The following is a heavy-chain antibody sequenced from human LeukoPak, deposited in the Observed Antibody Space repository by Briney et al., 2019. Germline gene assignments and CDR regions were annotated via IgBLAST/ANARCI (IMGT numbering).Heavy chain of an antibody. Sequence: GGSLRLSCAASGFTFSDYYMSWIRQAPGKGLEWVSYISGSGSTLYYADSVKGRFTISRDNAKNSLYLQMNSLRAEDTAVYYCARDGHYDILTGYFQDWGQGTLVTVSS. CDR3: ARDGHYDILTGYFQD. J-gene: IGHJ1*01. CDR1: GFTFSDYY. V-gene: IGHV3-11*01. D-gene: IGHD3-9*01. CDR2: ISGSGSTL.